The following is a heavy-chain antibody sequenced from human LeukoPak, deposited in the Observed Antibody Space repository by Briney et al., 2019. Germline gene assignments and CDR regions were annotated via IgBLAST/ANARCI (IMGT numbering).Heavy chain of an antibody. D-gene: IGHD4-23*01. CDR1: GGTFSSYA. CDR3: ARDRSGGNYYYYYYMDV. Sequence: SVKVSFKSSGGTFSSYAISWVRQAPGQGLEWMGGIIPIFGTANYAQKFQGRVTITADESTSTAYMELSSLRSEDTAVYYCARDRSGGNYYYYYYMDVWGKGTTVTVS. V-gene: IGHV1-69*01. J-gene: IGHJ6*03. CDR2: IIPIFGTA.